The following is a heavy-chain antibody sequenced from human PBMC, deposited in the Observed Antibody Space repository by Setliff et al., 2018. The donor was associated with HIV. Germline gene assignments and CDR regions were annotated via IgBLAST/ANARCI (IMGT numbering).Heavy chain of an antibody. CDR2: INPDNSLT. V-gene: IGHV1-2*06. Sequence: ASVKVSCKASGYKFTGHYVHWVRQAPGQGLQWMGRINPDNSLTTYAEYFEGRVTLTRDTSTNTAYMELRRLRSDDTAVYYCASPFGASDSGGYEYEAFAIWGQGTMVTVS. CDR3: ASPFGASDSGGYEYEAFAI. J-gene: IGHJ3*02. D-gene: IGHD3-22*01. CDR1: GYKFTGHY.